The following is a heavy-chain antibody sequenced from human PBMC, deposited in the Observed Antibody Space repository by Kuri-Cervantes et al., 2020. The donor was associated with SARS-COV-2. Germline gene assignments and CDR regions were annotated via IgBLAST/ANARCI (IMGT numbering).Heavy chain of an antibody. CDR3: ARDNRYGDYVPDY. V-gene: IGHV3-23*01. CDR1: GFTFSSYA. CDR2: ISGSGGST. Sequence: GGSLRLSCAASGFTFSSYAMSWVRQAPGKGLEWVSAISGSGGSTYYADSVKGRFTISRDNAKNSLYLQMNSLRDEDTAVYYCARDNRYGDYVPDYWGQGTLVTVSS. D-gene: IGHD4-17*01. J-gene: IGHJ4*02.